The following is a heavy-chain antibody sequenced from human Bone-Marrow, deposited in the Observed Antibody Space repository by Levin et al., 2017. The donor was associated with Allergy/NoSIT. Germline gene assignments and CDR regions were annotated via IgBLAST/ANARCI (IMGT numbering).Heavy chain of an antibody. CDR1: GFIFNDHY. D-gene: IGHD3-3*01. V-gene: IGHV3-11*01. J-gene: IGHJ4*02. Sequence: SCAASGFIFNDHYMSWIRQAPGEGLEWVSYISSMGTTLYYADSVKGRFTISRDNAKDSLYLQMNSLRAEDTAVYFCARIYDFWSGYYHLDSWGQGTLVSVSS. CDR2: ISSMGTTL. CDR3: ARIYDFWSGYYHLDS.